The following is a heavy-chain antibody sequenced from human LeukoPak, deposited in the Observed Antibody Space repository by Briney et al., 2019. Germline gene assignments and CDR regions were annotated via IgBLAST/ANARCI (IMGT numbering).Heavy chain of an antibody. J-gene: IGHJ6*04. V-gene: IGHV1-69*06. CDR3: ARGFRSRRGYSYGSHYYYGMDV. CDR1: GGTFSSYA. Sequence: SVKVSCKASGGTFSSYAISWVRQTPGQGLEWMGGIIPIFGTANYAQKFQGRVTITADKSTSTAYMELSSLRSEDTAVYYCARGFRSRRGYSYGSHYYYGMDVWGKGTTVTVSS. D-gene: IGHD5-18*01. CDR2: IIPIFGTA.